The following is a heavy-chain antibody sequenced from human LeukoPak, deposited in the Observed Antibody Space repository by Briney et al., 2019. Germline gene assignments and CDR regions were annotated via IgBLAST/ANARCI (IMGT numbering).Heavy chain of an antibody. Sequence: ASVTVSCKVSGYTLTELSMHWVRQAPGKGLEWMGGFDPEDGETIYAQKFQGRVTMTEDTSTDTAYMELSSLRSEDTAMYYCATRIVVVPAAANLRLYYFDYWGQGTLVTVSS. V-gene: IGHV1-24*01. D-gene: IGHD2-2*01. J-gene: IGHJ4*02. CDR1: GYTLTELS. CDR2: FDPEDGET. CDR3: ATRIVVVPAAANLRLYYFDY.